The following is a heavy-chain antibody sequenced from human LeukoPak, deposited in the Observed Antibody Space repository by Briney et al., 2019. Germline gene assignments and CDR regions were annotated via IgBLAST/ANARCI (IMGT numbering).Heavy chain of an antibody. D-gene: IGHD6-6*01. V-gene: IGHV3-30*02. CDR1: GFTFSSNG. Sequence: PGGSLRLSCAASGFTFSSNGMHWVRQAPGKGLECVAFIQNEGNNKKYADSVKGRFTISRDNSKNTLYLQMNSLRAEDTGVYYCARDWGTSSLYLVNWGQGTLVTVSS. J-gene: IGHJ4*02. CDR3: ARDWGTSSLYLVN. CDR2: IQNEGNNK.